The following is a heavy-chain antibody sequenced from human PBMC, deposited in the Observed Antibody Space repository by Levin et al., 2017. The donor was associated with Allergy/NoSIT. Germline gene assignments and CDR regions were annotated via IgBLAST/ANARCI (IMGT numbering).Heavy chain of an antibody. CDR3: ARDPRDGDALLDI. Sequence: GESLKISCAASGFTFSDYHMTWIRQAPGKGLEWVSHIMDSDTPYYADSVQGRFTISRDNAKNSLYLQMNSLRAEDTAVYFCARDPRDGDALLDIWGQGTMVTVSS. CDR1: GFTFSDYH. V-gene: IGHV3-11*01. J-gene: IGHJ3*02. D-gene: IGHD5-24*01. CDR2: IMDSDTP.